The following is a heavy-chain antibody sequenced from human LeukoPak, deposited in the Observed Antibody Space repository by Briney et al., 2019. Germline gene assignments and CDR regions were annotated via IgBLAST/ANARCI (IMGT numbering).Heavy chain of an antibody. J-gene: IGHJ5*02. CDR2: IDWDDDK. V-gene: IGHV2-70*04. CDR1: GFSLSTSGMR. CDR3: ARTASPANWFDP. Sequence: SGPALVKPTQTLTLTCTFSGFSLSTSGMRVSWIRQTPGKALEWLARIDWDDDKFYSTSLKTRLTISKDTSKNQVVLTMTNMDPVDTATYYCARTASPANWFDPWGQGTLVTVSS. D-gene: IGHD2-2*01.